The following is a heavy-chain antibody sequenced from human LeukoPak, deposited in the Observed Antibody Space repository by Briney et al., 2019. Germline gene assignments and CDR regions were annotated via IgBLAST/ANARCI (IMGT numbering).Heavy chain of an antibody. V-gene: IGHV4-59*01. D-gene: IGHD2-2*01. Sequence: SETLSLTCTVSGGSISSYYLSWIRQPPGKGLEWIGYIYYSGSTNYNPSLKSRVTISVDTSKNQSSLKLSSVTAADTAVYYCARGSPSVIVVVPAAYYYYMDVWGKGTTVTVSS. CDR1: GGSISSYY. CDR2: IYYSGST. J-gene: IGHJ6*03. CDR3: ARGSPSVIVVVPAAYYYYMDV.